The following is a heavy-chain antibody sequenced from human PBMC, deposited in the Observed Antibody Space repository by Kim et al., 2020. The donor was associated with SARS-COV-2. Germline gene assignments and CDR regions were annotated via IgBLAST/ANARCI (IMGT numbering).Heavy chain of an antibody. J-gene: IGHJ4*02. V-gene: IGHV1-69*13. CDR3: ARVKPGIAVAGTLDY. CDR1: GGTFSSYA. Sequence: SVKVSCKASGGTFSSYAISWVRQAPGQGLEWMGGIIPIFGTANYAQKFQGRVTITADESTSTAYMELSSLRSEDTAVYYCARVKPGIAVAGTLDYWGQGTLVTVSS. CDR2: IIPIFGTA. D-gene: IGHD6-19*01.